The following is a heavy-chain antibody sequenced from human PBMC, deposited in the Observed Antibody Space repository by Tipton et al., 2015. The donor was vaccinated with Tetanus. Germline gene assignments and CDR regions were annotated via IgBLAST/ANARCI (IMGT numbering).Heavy chain of an antibody. CDR2: IRNRGDAT. CDR1: GFTLGNYA. CDR3: AKDRYDSSGYYYLWDY. Sequence: SLRLSCAASGFTLGNYAMSWVRQAPGKGLEWVSSIRNRGDATYYADSVKGRFIISRDNSKNTLYLQMNSLRAEDTAVYYCAKDRYDSSGYYYLWDYWGQGTLVTVSS. V-gene: IGHV3-23*01. D-gene: IGHD3-22*01. J-gene: IGHJ4*02.